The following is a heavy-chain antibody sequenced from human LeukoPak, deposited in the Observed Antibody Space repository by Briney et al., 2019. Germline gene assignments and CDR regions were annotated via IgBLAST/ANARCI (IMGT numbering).Heavy chain of an antibody. CDR1: GFLFGDYT. J-gene: IGHJ5*02. Sequence: GGSLRLSCTTSGFLFGDYTMIWFRQAPGKGLEWVSFIRSKAYSGTTEYAASVRGRFTTSRDDSKSIAYLQMNSLRSEDTAVYYCTRAYYGDANWFDPWGQGTLVTVSS. V-gene: IGHV3-49*03. CDR2: IRSKAYSGTT. CDR3: TRAYYGDANWFDP. D-gene: IGHD4-17*01.